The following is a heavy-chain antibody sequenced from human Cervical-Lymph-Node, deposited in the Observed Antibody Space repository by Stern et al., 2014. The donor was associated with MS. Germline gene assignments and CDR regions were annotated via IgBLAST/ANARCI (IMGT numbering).Heavy chain of an antibody. CDR2: ISSGSSYT. CDR1: GLTFSDYY. D-gene: IGHD3-22*01. CDR3: ASHHYYDSSAGLDY. J-gene: IGHJ4*02. Sequence: VHLVESGGGLVKPGGSLRLSCVASGLTFSDYYMTWIRQAPWKGLEWLSYISSGSSYTNYADSGKGRFTISRDNAKNSLYLQMNSLRADDTAVYYCASHHYYDSSAGLDYWGQGTLVTVSS. V-gene: IGHV3-11*06.